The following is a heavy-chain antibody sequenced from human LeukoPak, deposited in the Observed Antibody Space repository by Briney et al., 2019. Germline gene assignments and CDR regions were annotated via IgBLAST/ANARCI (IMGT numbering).Heavy chain of an antibody. CDR2: ISGVGGST. D-gene: IGHD3-10*01. Sequence: GRSLRLSCAAPAITFSSYPMSWVRQAPGKGLEWVSAISGVGGSTFYADSVKGRFTISRDNSKNTVYLQMNSLRADDTAVYYCAKGGSYYTSSWFDPWGQGTLVTVSS. V-gene: IGHV3-23*01. CDR3: AKGGSYYTSSWFDP. J-gene: IGHJ5*02. CDR1: AITFSSYP.